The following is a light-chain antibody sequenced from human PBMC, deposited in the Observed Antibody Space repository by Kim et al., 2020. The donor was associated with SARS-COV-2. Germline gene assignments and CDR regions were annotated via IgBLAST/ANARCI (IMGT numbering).Light chain of an antibody. CDR2: SAS. CDR1: QSISSY. Sequence: AIRMTQSPSSLSASAGGRVTITCRASQSISSYLAWYQQKPGKAPNLLIYSASTLQTGVPSRFSGSGSGTDFTLTISCLQSEDFATYYCQQYYRYPRTFGQGTKVDIK. V-gene: IGKV1-8*01. CDR3: QQYYRYPRT. J-gene: IGKJ1*01.